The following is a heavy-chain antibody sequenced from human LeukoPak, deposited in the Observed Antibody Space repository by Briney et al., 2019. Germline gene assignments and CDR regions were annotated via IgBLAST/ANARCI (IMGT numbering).Heavy chain of an antibody. CDR3: ARRYPDYGDYDY. D-gene: IGHD4-17*01. J-gene: IGHJ4*02. V-gene: IGHV1-2*02. CDR1: GYTFTGYY. CDR2: INPNSGGT. Sequence: ASVKVSCKASGYTFTGYYMHWVRQAPGQGLEWMEWINPNSGGTNYAQKFQGRVTMTRDTSISTAYMELSRLRSDDTAVYYCARRYPDYGDYDYWGQGTLVTVSS.